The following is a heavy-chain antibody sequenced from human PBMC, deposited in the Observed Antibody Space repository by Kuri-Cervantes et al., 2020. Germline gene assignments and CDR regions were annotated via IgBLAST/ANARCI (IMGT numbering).Heavy chain of an antibody. D-gene: IGHD2-2*01. CDR3: ARDHRGSSTRRSGMDV. V-gene: IGHV1-46*01. CDR2: INPSGGST. CDR1: GYTFTSYY. Sequence: ASVKVSCKASGYTFTSYYMHWVRQAPGQGLEWMGIINPSGGSTNYAEKFQSRVTMTRDTSTSTAYMELRSLRSDDTAVYYCARDHRGSSTRRSGMDVWGQGTTVTVSS. J-gene: IGHJ6*02.